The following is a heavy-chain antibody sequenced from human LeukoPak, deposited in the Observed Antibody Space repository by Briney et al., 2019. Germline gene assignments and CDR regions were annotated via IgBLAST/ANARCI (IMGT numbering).Heavy chain of an antibody. J-gene: IGHJ5*02. CDR3: ARGRPTTTIAAAGVNWFDP. CDR2: MNPNSGNT. D-gene: IGHD6-13*01. Sequence: ASVKVSCKASGHTFTSYDINWVRQATGQGLEWMGWMNPNSGNTGYAQKFQGRVTITRNTSISTAYMELSSLRSEDTAVYYCARGRPTTTIAAAGVNWFDPWGQGTLVTVSS. CDR1: GHTFTSYD. V-gene: IGHV1-8*01.